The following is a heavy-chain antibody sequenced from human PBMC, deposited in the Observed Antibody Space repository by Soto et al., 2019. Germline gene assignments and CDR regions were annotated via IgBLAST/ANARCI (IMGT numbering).Heavy chain of an antibody. CDR2: IIPIFGTA. V-gene: IGHV1-69*13. CDR3: ARGKYDILTGYYATQRPAYYFDY. J-gene: IGHJ4*02. D-gene: IGHD3-9*01. Sequence: ASLKVSCKASGGTFSSYAISWVRQAPGQGLEWMGGIIPIFGTANYAQKFQGRVTITADESTSTAYMELSSLRSEDTAVCYCARGKYDILTGYYATQRPAYYFDYWGQGTLVTVSS. CDR1: GGTFSSYA.